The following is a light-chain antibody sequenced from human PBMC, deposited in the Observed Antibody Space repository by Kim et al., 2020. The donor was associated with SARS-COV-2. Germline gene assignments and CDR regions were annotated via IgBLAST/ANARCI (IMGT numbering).Light chain of an antibody. V-gene: IGLV3-21*04. Sequence: SYELTQPPSVSVAPGKTARITCGGSDIGSKNAHWYQQKPGQAPVVVINYDSDRPSGIPERFSGSNSGNTATLTISRVEVGDEADYYCQIWNSSSHHQVFGGGTQLTVL. CDR3: QIWNSSSHHQV. CDR1: DIGSKN. J-gene: IGLJ2*01. CDR2: YDS.